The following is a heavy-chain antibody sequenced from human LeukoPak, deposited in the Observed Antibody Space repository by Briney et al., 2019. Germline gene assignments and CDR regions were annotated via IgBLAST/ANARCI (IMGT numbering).Heavy chain of an antibody. CDR3: ARVIAAAGPGWFDP. V-gene: IGHV4-39*07. CDR2: IYYSGST. J-gene: IGHJ5*02. Sequence: SETLSLTCTVSGGSISSSSYYWGWIRQPPGKGLEWIGSIYYSGSTYYDPSLKSRVTISVDTSKNQFSLKLSSVTAADTAVYYCARVIAAAGPGWFDPWGQGTLVTVSS. D-gene: IGHD6-13*01. CDR1: GGSISSSSYY.